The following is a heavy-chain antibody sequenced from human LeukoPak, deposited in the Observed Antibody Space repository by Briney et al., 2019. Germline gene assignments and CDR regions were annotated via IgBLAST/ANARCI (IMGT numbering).Heavy chain of an antibody. V-gene: IGHV4-34*01. CDR1: GFTFSSYA. CDR3: ARHGALVRGVIENYYYYYMDV. J-gene: IGHJ6*03. D-gene: IGHD3-10*01. Sequence: GSLRLSCAASGFTFSSYAMSWIRQPPGKGLEWIGEINHSGSTNYNPSLKSRVTISVDTSKSQFSLKLSSVTAADTAVYYCARHGALVRGVIENYYYYYMDVWGKGTTVTISS. CDR2: INHSGST.